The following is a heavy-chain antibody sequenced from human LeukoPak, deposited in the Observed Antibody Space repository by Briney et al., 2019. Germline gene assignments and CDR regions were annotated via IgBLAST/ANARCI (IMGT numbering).Heavy chain of an antibody. Sequence: GGSLRLSCAASGFTFSSYAMSWVRQAPGKGLEWVSAISGSGGSTYYADSVKGRFTISRDNSKNTLYLQMNSLRAEDTAVYYCAKMAGSDRCIPGDFDYWGQGTLVTVSS. CDR3: AKMAGSDRCIPGDFDY. CDR1: GFTFSSYA. J-gene: IGHJ4*02. CDR2: ISGSGGST. V-gene: IGHV3-23*01. D-gene: IGHD3-10*01.